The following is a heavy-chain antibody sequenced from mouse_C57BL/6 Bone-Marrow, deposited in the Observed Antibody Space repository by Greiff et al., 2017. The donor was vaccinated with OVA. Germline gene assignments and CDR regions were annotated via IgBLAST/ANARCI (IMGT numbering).Heavy chain of an antibody. V-gene: IGHV1-19*01. D-gene: IGHD2-5*01. CDR1: GYTFTDYY. CDR3: ARDYSTYYAMDY. Sequence: EVQLQQSGPVLVKPGASVKMSCKASGYTFTDYYMTWVKQSHGKSLEWIGVINPYNGGTSYTQKFKGKATLTVDKSSSTAYMELNSLTSEDSAVYYCARDYSTYYAMDYWGQGTSVTVSS. J-gene: IGHJ4*01. CDR2: INPYNGGT.